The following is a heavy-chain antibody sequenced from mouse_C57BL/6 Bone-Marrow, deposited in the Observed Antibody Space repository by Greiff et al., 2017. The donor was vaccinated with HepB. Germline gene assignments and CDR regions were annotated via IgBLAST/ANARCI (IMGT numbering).Heavy chain of an antibody. D-gene: IGHD1-1*01. V-gene: IGHV1-72*01. CDR1: GYTFTSYW. J-gene: IGHJ4*01. CDR2: IDPNSGGT. CDR3: ARTRDYYDPKGDCAMDY. Sequence: QVQLQHPGAELVKPGASVKLSCKASGYTFTSYWMHWVKQRPGRGLEWIGRIDPNSGGTKYNEKFKSKATLTVDKHSSTAYMQLSSLTSEDSAVYYCARTRDYYDPKGDCAMDYWGQGTSVTVSS.